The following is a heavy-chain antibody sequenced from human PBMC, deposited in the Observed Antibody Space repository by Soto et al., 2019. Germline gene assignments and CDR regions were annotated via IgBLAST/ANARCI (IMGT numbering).Heavy chain of an antibody. J-gene: IGHJ6*02. V-gene: IGHV3-23*01. D-gene: IGHD3-10*01. CDR2: ISGSTGKT. CDR1: GFTFRTYA. CDR3: AKNRGSGSPYYYNMEV. Sequence: VGSLRLSCAASGFTFRTYAMSWVRQAPGKGLEWVSVISGSTGKTYYADSVKGRFTISRDNSKNTLSLQMNSLRGEDTAVYFCAKNRGSGSPYYYNMEVWGQGTMVTVSS.